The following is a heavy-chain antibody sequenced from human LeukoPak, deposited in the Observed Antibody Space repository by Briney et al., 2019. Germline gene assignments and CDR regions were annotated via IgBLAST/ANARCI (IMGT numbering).Heavy chain of an antibody. CDR3: ARIITGTVALDY. CDR2: INHSGST. V-gene: IGHV4-34*01. J-gene: IGHJ4*02. D-gene: IGHD1-14*01. Sequence: SETLSLTCAVYGGSFSGYYWSWIRQPPGKGLEWIGEINHSGSTNYNPSLKSRVTISVDTSKNQFSLKLSSVTAADTAVYYCARIITGTVALDYWGQGTLVTVSS. CDR1: GGSFSGYY.